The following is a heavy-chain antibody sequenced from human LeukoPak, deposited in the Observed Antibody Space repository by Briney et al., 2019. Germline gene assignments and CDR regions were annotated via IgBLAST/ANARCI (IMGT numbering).Heavy chain of an antibody. CDR3: ARDEVQSP. J-gene: IGHJ5*02. Sequence: SVTVSCTASGGTFSSYAISWVRQAPGQGLEWMGGIIPIFGTANYAQKFQGRVTITADESTSTAYMGLSSLRSEDTAVYYCARDEVQSPWGQGTLVTVSS. V-gene: IGHV1-69*13. CDR1: GGTFSSYA. CDR2: IIPIFGTA. D-gene: IGHD1-1*01.